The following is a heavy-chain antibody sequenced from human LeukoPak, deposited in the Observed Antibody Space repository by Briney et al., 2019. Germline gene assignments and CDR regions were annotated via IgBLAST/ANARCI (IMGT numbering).Heavy chain of an antibody. CDR3: ARLAVTGSRAFDI. Sequence: GESLKISCNGSGYSFTSYWLGWVRQMPGKGLEWMGILYPPASHTTYSPSFQGQVTISVAKPLSTASLQWSSLKASDTDIYYCARLAVTGSRAFDIWGQGTMVTVSS. CDR2: LYPPASHT. CDR1: GYSFTSYW. J-gene: IGHJ3*02. D-gene: IGHD6-19*01. V-gene: IGHV5-51*01.